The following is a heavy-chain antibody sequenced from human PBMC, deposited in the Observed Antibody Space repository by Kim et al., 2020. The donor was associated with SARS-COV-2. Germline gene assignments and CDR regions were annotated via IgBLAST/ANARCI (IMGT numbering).Heavy chain of an antibody. CDR1: GFSLRTSGLC. D-gene: IGHD1-26*01. Sequence: SGPTLVNPTQTLTLTCTFSGFSLRTSGLCVSWIRQPPGKALEWLARIDWDGDKHYSTSLQTRLTISKDTSKNQVVLTLTNMDPVDTATYYCARIPTYSGGYRGCMDVWGHGTTVTISS. J-gene: IGHJ6*02. CDR3: ARIPTYSGGYRGCMDV. V-gene: IGHV2-70*11. CDR2: IDWDGDK.